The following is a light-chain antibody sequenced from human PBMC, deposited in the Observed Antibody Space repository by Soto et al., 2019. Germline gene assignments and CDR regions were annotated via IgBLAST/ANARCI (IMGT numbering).Light chain of an antibody. V-gene: IGKV1-8*01. Sequence: ALRMTQSPSSLSASTGDRVTITFRASQGISSYLAWYQQKPGKAPKPLIYAASTLQSGVPSRFSGSGSGTDFTLTISCLQSEDFAVYYCQQYNNWITFGQGTRLEIK. CDR3: QQYNNWIT. CDR2: AAS. J-gene: IGKJ5*01. CDR1: QGISSY.